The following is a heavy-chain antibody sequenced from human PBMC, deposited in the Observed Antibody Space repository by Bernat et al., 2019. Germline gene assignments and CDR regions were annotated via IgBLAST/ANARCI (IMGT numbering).Heavy chain of an antibody. CDR3: ATRLGLSYYDSSGYPISGFDY. J-gene: IGHJ4*02. V-gene: IGHV1-24*01. D-gene: IGHD3-22*01. CDR2: FDPEDGET. CDR1: GYTLTELS. Sequence: QVQLVQSGAEVKKPGASVKVSCKVSGYTLTELSMHWVRQAPGKGLEWMGGFDPEDGETSYAQKFQGRVTMTEDTSTDTAYMELSSLRSEDTAVYYCATRLGLSYYDSSGYPISGFDYWGQGTLVTVSS.